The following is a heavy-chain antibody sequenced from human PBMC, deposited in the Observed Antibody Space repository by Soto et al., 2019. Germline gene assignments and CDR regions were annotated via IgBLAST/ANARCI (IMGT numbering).Heavy chain of an antibody. J-gene: IGHJ4*02. CDR3: ARDGGWEHI. V-gene: IGHV3-21*01. D-gene: IGHD1-26*01. CDR1: GFSFSSYS. CDR2: ISSSSSYI. Sequence: GGSLRLSCAASGFSFSSYSMNWVRQAPGKGVEWVSSISSSSSYIYYADSLKGRFPISRDNAKNSLYLQMNSLRAEDTAVYYCARDGGWEHIWGQGTLVTVSS.